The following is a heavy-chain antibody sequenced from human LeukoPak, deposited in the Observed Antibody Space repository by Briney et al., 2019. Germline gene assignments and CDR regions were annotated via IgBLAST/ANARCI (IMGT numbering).Heavy chain of an antibody. V-gene: IGHV4-61*05. J-gene: IGHJ4*02. CDR1: GGSISSSNYY. D-gene: IGHD3-3*02. CDR3: ARGSPHFTDY. CDR2: IYYSGST. Sequence: SETLSLTCTISGGSISSSNYYWGWIRQPPGKGLEWIGYIYYSGSTNYNPSLKSRVTISVDTSKNQFSLKLSSVTAADTAVYYCARGSPHFTDYWGQGTLVTVSS.